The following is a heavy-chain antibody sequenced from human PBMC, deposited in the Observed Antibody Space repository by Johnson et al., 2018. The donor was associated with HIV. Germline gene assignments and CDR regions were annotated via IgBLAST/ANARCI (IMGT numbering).Heavy chain of an antibody. CDR2: ISSSGTAK. CDR3: ARAEYDSIGYMVGDAFDI. Sequence: QVQLVESGGGLVKPGGSLRLSCAASGFTFSDYYMNWMRQAPGKGLEWLSYISSSGTAKYYADSVKGRFTIYRDNAKNSLYLQMNSLRAEDKAVYYCARAEYDSIGYMVGDAFDIWGQGTMVSVSS. V-gene: IGHV3-11*04. D-gene: IGHD3-22*01. J-gene: IGHJ3*02. CDR1: GFTFSDYY.